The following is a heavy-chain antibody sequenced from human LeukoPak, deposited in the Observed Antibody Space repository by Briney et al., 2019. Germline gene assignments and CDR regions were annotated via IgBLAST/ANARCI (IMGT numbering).Heavy chain of an antibody. CDR2: ISSSSSYI. CDR3: ARDLSVTAPNYYGMDV. V-gene: IGHV3-21*01. CDR1: GFTFSSYS. Sequence: PGGSLRPSCAASGFTFSSYSMKWVRQAPGKGLEWVSSISSSSSYIYYADSVKGRFTISRDNAKNSLYLQMNSLRAEDTAVYYCARDLSVTAPNYYGMDVWGQGTTVTVSS. D-gene: IGHD2-21*02. J-gene: IGHJ6*02.